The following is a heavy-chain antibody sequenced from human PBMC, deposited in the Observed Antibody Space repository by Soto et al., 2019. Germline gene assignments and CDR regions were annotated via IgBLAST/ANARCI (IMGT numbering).Heavy chain of an antibody. V-gene: IGHV4-59*08. CDR3: ARRYGDYFDF. J-gene: IGHJ4*02. D-gene: IGHD4-17*01. Sequence: SETLSLTCTVSGGSISSDYWSWIRQPPGKGLEWIGYIYYSGGTNYNPSLKSRVTISVATSKNQFSLKLSSVTAADTAVYCCARRYGDYFDFWGQGTLVTAPQ. CDR2: IYYSGGT. CDR1: GGSISSDY.